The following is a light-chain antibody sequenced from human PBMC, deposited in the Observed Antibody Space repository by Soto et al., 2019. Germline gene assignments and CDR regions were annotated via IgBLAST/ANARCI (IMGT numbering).Light chain of an antibody. CDR2: DAS. J-gene: IGKJ3*01. V-gene: IGKV1-33*01. CDR1: QDIRNH. CDR3: QHYNNLPVFT. Sequence: DIQMTQSPSSLSASVGDRVTITCQASQDIRNHLNWYQQKPGKAPKLLIYDASNLEKGVPSRFSGSGSGTDFTFTISSLQPEDFAIYYCQHYNNLPVFTFGPGTKVDIK.